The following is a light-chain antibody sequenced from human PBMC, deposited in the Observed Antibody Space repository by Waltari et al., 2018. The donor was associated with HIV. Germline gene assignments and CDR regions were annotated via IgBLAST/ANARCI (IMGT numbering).Light chain of an antibody. CDR3: ATWDDSLNGPL. CDR1: SSNIGSID. J-gene: IGLJ2*01. Sequence: QAVLTQPPSASGTPGQRVTISCSGISSNIGSIDGSWYQQVPATAPRVLMFANNQRPSGVPDRFSASKSGTSASLAISGLHSEDEADYYCATWDDSLNGPLFGGGTKLTVL. V-gene: IGLV1-44*01. CDR2: ANN.